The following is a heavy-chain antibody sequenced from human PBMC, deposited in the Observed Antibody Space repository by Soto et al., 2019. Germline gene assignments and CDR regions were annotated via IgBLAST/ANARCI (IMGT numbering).Heavy chain of an antibody. V-gene: IGHV1-18*01. CDR3: ARERGAYGMDV. J-gene: IGHJ6*02. CDR1: GYTFTSYG. CDR2: ISAYNGNT. Sequence: QVKLVQSGAEVKKPGASVKVSCKASGYTFTSYGISWVRQAPGQGLEWMGWISAYNGNTNYAQKLQGRVTMTTDTSTSTDYMELRRLRSQDTAVYYCARERGAYGMDVWGQGTTVTVSS.